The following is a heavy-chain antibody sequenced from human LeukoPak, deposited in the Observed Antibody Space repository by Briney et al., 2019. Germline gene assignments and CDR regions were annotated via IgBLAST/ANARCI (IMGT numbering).Heavy chain of an antibody. V-gene: IGHV3-48*01. CDR1: GFTFSSYS. J-gene: IGHJ4*02. Sequence: EGSLRLSCAASGFTFSSYSMNWVRQAPGKGLEWVSYISSSSSTIYYADSVKGRFTISRDNAKNSLYLQMNSLRAEDTAVYYCARGKAQGLFAKYYFDYWGQGTLVTVSS. CDR3: ARGKAQGLFAKYYFDY. CDR2: ISSSSSTI.